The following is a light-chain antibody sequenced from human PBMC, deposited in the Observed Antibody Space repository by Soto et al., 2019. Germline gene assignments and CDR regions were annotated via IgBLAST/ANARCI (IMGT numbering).Light chain of an antibody. J-gene: IGLJ2*01. CDR2: GNS. V-gene: IGLV1-40*01. Sequence: QSALTQPPSVSGAPGQRVTISCTGASSNIGADNDGHWYQQHPGTAPKVLIFGNSNRPSRVPDRFSGSKSGTSASLAITGLQAEDEADYYCQSYDTSLSASVFGGGTKLTVL. CDR3: QSYDTSLSASV. CDR1: SSNIGADND.